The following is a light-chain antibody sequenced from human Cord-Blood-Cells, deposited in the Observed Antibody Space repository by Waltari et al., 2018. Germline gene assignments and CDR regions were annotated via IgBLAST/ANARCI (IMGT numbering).Light chain of an antibody. CDR1: QSVSSSY. Sequence: EIVLIQSPGTLSLSPGELATLSCRASQSVSSSYLAWYQQKPGQAPRLLIYGASSRATGIPDRCSGSGSGTDFTLTISRLEPEDVAVYYCQQYGSSPPITFGQGTRLEIK. J-gene: IGKJ5*01. CDR2: GAS. CDR3: QQYGSSPPIT. V-gene: IGKV3-20*01.